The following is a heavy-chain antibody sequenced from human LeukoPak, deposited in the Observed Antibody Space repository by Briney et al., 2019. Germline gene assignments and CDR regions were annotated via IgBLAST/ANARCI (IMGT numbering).Heavy chain of an antibody. CDR1: GFNVSDHY. V-gene: IGHV3-72*01. D-gene: IGHD2-15*01. CDR2: ARNKAKSYST. Sequence: GGSLRLSCVASGFNVSDHYMDWVRQAPGKGLERVGRARNKAKSYSTDYAASVKGRFTISRDDSENSLYLQMNSLKTEDTAVYYCARVVVTATRSLFDFDYWGQGSLVTVSS. J-gene: IGHJ4*02. CDR3: ARVVVTATRSLFDFDY.